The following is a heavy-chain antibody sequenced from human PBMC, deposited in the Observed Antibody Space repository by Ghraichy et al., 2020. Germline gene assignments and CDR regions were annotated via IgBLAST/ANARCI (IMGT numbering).Heavy chain of an antibody. CDR3: VKDQGFWTVTVPGDDAFDI. D-gene: IGHD4-11*01. CDR1: GFTFSSYA. CDR2: ISSNGGST. V-gene: IGHV3-64D*06. J-gene: IGHJ3*02. Sequence: GGSLRLSCSASGFTFSSYAMHWVRQAPGKGLEYVSAISSNGGSTYYADSVKGRFTISRDNSKNTLYLQMSSLRAEDTAVYYCVKDQGFWTVTVPGDDAFDIWGQGTMVTVSS.